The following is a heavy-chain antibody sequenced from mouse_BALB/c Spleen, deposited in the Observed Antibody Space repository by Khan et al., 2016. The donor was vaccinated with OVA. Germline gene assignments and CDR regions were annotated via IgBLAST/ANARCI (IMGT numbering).Heavy chain of an antibody. CDR2: IWAGGST. CDR3: ARDYGISFEYFDV. Sequence: QVQLKESGPGLVAPSQSLSITCTVSGFSLTSYGVHWVRQPPGKGLEWLGLIWAGGSTNYNSALMSRLTINKDNSKSQVFLKMNSLQTDDTAMYYCARDYGISFEYFDVWGAGTTVTVSS. CDR1: GFSLTSYG. V-gene: IGHV2-9*02. D-gene: IGHD1-1*01. J-gene: IGHJ1*01.